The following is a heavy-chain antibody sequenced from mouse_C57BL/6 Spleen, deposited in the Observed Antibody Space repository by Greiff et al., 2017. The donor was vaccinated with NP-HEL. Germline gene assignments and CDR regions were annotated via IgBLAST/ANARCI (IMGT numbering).Heavy chain of an antibody. CDR3: ARAPIYDGYYFDY. Sequence: VQLKQSGPELVKPGASVKMSCKASGYTFTDYNMHWVKQSHGKSLEWIGYINPNNGGTSYNQKFKGKATLTVNKSSSTAYMELRSLTSEDSAVYYCARAPIYDGYYFDYWGQGTTLTVSS. CDR2: INPNNGGT. D-gene: IGHD2-3*01. V-gene: IGHV1-22*01. CDR1: GYTFTDYN. J-gene: IGHJ2*01.